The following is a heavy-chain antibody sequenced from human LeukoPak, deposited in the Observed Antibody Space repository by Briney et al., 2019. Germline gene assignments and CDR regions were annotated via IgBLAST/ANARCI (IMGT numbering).Heavy chain of an antibody. Sequence: SETLSLTCTVSGGSVSSGSYYWSWIRQPPGKGLEWIGYIYYSGSTNYNPSLKSRVTISVDTSKNQFSLKLSSVTAADTAVYYCARVGVGAITNMAFDIWGQGTMVTVSS. CDR1: GGSVSSGSYY. CDR3: ARVGVGAITNMAFDI. J-gene: IGHJ3*02. V-gene: IGHV4-61*01. CDR2: IYYSGST. D-gene: IGHD1-26*01.